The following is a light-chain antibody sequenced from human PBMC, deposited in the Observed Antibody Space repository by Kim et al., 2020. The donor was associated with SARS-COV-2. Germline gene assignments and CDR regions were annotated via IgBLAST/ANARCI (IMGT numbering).Light chain of an antibody. V-gene: IGKV3-15*01. J-gene: IGKJ5*01. CDR2: GAS. Sequence: VSPGERATFTCRASQSVSSNLAWYQQKPGQAPRLLIYGASTRATGIPARFSGSGSGTEFTLTISSLQSEDFAVYYCQQYNNWPSTFGQGTRLEIK. CDR1: QSVSSN. CDR3: QQYNNWPST.